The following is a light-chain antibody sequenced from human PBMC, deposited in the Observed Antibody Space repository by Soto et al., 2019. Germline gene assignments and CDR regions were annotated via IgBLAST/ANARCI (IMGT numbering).Light chain of an antibody. V-gene: IGKV3-11*01. CDR3: QQRSNWPPIT. CDR1: QSFNSIY. Sequence: EIVLAQSPGTLSLSAGETATLSCRASQSFNSIYLAWYQQKPGQAPRLLIYDASNRATGIPARFSGSGSGTDFTLTISSLEPEDIAVYYCQQRSNWPPITFGQGTRLEIK. CDR2: DAS. J-gene: IGKJ5*01.